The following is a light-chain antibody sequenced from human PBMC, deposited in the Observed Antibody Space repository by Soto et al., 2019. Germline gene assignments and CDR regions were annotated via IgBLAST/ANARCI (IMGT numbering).Light chain of an antibody. CDR2: LGS. CDR1: QSLLHSNGYNY. J-gene: IGKJ5*01. CDR3: MQTLQTPVT. V-gene: IGKV2-28*01. Sequence: DIGLTQTRLSLPFSRGEPSSICCRSGQSLLHSNGYNYVDWYLQKPGQSPQLLIYLGSNRASGVSDRFSGSGSGTDFTLKISRVEAEDVGVYYCMQTLQTPVTFGQGTRLEI.